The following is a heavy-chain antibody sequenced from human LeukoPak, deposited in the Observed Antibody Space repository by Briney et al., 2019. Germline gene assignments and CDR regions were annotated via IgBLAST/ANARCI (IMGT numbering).Heavy chain of an antibody. CDR1: GGSFSGYY. V-gene: IGHV4-34*01. CDR2: INHSGST. CDR3: ARDLGLWSNKWGFDP. Sequence: LETLSLTCAVYGGSFSGYYWSWIRQPPGKGLEWIGEINHSGSTNYNPSLKSRVTISVDTSKNQFPLKLSSVTAADTAVYYCARDLGLWSNKWGFDPWGQGTLVTVSS. J-gene: IGHJ5*02. D-gene: IGHD4/OR15-4a*01.